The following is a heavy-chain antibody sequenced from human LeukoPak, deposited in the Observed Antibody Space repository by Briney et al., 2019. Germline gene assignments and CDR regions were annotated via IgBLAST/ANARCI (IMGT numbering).Heavy chain of an antibody. CDR3: ASSPLSVDTAVDC. V-gene: IGHV5-10-1*01. J-gene: IGHJ4*02. Sequence: GESLKISCQGSGYSFYSYWISWVRQMPGKGLEWMGRIDPSDSYTNYSPSFQGHVTISADKSISTAYLQWSSLKGSDTAMYYCASSPLSVDTAVDCWGQGTLVTVSS. D-gene: IGHD5-18*01. CDR2: IDPSDSYT. CDR1: GYSFYSYW.